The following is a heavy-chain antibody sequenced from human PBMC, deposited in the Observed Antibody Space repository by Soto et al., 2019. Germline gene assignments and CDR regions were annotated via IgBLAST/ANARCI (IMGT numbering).Heavy chain of an antibody. Sequence: GGSLRLSCAASGFTFNNYWMHWVRQAPGKGLVWVSRINIEGSTTDYADSVRGRFAISRDNAKNTLYLQINSLRDEDTAVYYCTRDRGGNFYGGFDYWGRGTLVTVSS. V-gene: IGHV3-74*01. D-gene: IGHD1-26*01. CDR2: INIEGSTT. J-gene: IGHJ4*02. CDR1: GFTFNNYW. CDR3: TRDRGGNFYGGFDY.